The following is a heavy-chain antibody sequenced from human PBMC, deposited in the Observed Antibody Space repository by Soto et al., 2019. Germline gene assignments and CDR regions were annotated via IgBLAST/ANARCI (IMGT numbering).Heavy chain of an antibody. CDR2: VSPTGDTV. CDR1: GFRFEQYV. J-gene: IGHJ4*02. Sequence: VQVVASGGDLVQPGRSLRLSCAVSGFRFEQYVMHWVRQAPGKGLECVSTVSPTGDTVAYADSVEGRFTVSRDNAKNSLYLQMNSLKGDYTAFSYCLKDAPNGSIDDWGQGTLVTVSS. D-gene: IGHD3-10*01. CDR3: LKDAPNGSIDD. V-gene: IGHV3-9*01.